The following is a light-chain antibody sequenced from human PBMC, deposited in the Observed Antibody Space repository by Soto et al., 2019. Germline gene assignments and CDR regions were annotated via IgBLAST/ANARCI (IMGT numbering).Light chain of an antibody. CDR1: QSISXX. CDR3: QQSYRTPYT. Sequence: DIQMTQSPSSLSASVGDRVTITCRASQSISXXLXWYQQKPGKAPKLLIYAASSLQSGVPSRFRGSGSGTDFTLTISSLQPEDFATYYCQQSYRTPYTFGPGTKVDIK. J-gene: IGKJ3*01. CDR2: AAS. V-gene: IGKV1-39*01.